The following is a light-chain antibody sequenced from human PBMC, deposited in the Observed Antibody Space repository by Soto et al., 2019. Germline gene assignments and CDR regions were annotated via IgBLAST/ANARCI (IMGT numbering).Light chain of an antibody. J-gene: IGLJ3*02. CDR1: SSNIGAGYG. Sequence: QSVLTQPPSVSGAPGQRVTISCTGSSSNIGAGYGVNWYQQLPGTAPKLLIYGNTNRPSGVPDRISGSKSGTSASLAITGLQAEDEADYYCASYDSTLSGSRFGGGTKLTV. V-gene: IGLV1-40*01. CDR2: GNT. CDR3: ASYDSTLSGSR.